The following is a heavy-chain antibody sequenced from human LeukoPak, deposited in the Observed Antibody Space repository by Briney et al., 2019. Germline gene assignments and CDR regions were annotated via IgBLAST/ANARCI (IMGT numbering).Heavy chain of an antibody. CDR1: GITFSSYG. V-gene: IGHV3-23*01. D-gene: IGHD2-15*01. CDR3: AKNGDRGAYCTGGTCYPYFYYYMDA. Sequence: GGSLRLSCAASGITFSSYGMSWVRQAPGKGLEWVSSISSTGGTTYYADSVKGRFTISRDNSKNTLYLQMNSLRAEDTAIYYCAKNGDRGAYCTGGTCYPYFYYYMDAWGKGTTVTI. CDR2: ISSTGGTT. J-gene: IGHJ6*03.